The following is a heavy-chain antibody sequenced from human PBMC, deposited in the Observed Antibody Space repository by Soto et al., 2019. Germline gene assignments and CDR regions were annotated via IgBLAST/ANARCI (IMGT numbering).Heavy chain of an antibody. CDR1: GFPPGFTFSSYA. CDR2: LSGSGGGE. Sequence: EVQLLESGGGLVQPGGSLRLSCAASGFPPGFTFSSYAMSWVRQVPGRGLEWVSGLSGSGGGEFYAASVSGRFISSRDNSKNLLFLQMNSLRDDDTAVYHCAKDTYDYLWGSYRPLSPYYAMDVWGLGTTVTVSS. J-gene: IGHJ6*02. V-gene: IGHV3-23*01. CDR3: AKDTYDYLWGSYRPLSPYYAMDV. D-gene: IGHD3-16*02.